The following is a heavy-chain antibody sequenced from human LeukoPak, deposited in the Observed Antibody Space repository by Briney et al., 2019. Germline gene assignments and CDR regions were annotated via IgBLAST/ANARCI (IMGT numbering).Heavy chain of an antibody. J-gene: IGHJ6*02. D-gene: IGHD6-13*01. CDR3: ANTAAGNYYYYGMDV. Sequence: GGSLRLSCAASGFTFSNAWMSWVRQAPGKGLEWVSAISGSGGSTYYADSVKGRFTISRDNSKNTLYLQMNSLRAEDTAVYYCANTAAGNYYYYGMDVWGQGTTVTVSS. CDR1: GFTFSNAW. V-gene: IGHV3-23*01. CDR2: ISGSGGST.